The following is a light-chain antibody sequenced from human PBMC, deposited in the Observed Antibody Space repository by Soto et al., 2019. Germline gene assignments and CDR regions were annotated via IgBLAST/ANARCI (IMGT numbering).Light chain of an antibody. J-gene: IGKJ3*01. CDR2: DAS. CDR1: QSVSSY. CDR3: QQRSDWPPFT. V-gene: IGKV3-11*01. Sequence: EIVLTQSPATLSLSPGERATLSCRASQSVSSYLAWYQQKPGQAPRLLIYDASNRATAIPARFSGSGSGTDFTLTISSLEPEDSAVYYCQQRSDWPPFTFGPGTKVEIK.